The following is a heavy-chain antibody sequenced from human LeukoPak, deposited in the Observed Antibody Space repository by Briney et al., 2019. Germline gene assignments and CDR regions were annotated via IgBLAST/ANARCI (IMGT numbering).Heavy chain of an antibody. Sequence: GGSLRLSCAASGFTFSSYGMHWVCQAPGQGLEWVSAISGSGGSTYYADSVKGRFTISRDNSKNTLYLQMNSLRAEDTAVYYCAKEVGYDSSGYDDYWGQGTLVTVSS. V-gene: IGHV3-23*01. D-gene: IGHD3-22*01. CDR1: GFTFSSYG. CDR3: AKEVGYDSSGYDDY. J-gene: IGHJ4*02. CDR2: ISGSGGST.